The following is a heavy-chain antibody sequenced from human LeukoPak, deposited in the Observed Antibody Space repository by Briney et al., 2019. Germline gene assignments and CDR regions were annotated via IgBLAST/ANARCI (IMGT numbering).Heavy chain of an antibody. J-gene: IGHJ4*02. Sequence: GGSLRLSCAASGFTVSSNYMSWVRQAPGKGLEWVSAISGSGGSTYYADSVKGRFTISRDNSKNTLYLQMNSLRAEDTAVYYCAKRASRIAAAGTDFDYWGQGTLVTVSS. CDR3: AKRASRIAAAGTDFDY. CDR1: GFTVSSNY. V-gene: IGHV3-23*01. D-gene: IGHD6-13*01. CDR2: ISGSGGST.